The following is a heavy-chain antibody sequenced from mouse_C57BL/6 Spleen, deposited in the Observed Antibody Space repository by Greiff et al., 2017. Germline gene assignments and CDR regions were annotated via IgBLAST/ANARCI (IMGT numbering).Heavy chain of an antibody. J-gene: IGHJ4*01. CDR2: IYPGSGST. Sequence: QVQLQQPGAELVKPGASVKMSCKASGYTFTSYWITWVKQRPGQGLEWIGDIYPGSGSTNYNEKFKSKATLTVDTSSSTAYMQLSSLTSEDSAVYYGARGTDYGKKPYAMDYWGQGTSVTVSS. CDR1: GYTFTSYW. D-gene: IGHD2-1*01. V-gene: IGHV1-55*01. CDR3: ARGTDYGKKPYAMDY.